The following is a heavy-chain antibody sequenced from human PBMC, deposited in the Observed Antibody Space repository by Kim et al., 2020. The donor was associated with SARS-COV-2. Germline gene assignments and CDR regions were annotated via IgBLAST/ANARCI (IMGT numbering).Heavy chain of an antibody. Sequence: GGSLRLSCAASGFTFSDYYMSWIRQAPGKGLEWVSYISSSGSTIYYADSVKGRFTITRDNAKNSLYLQMNSLRAEDTAVYYCARENSHITIFGVVTRCGMDVWGRGTTLTVSS. CDR1: GFTFSDYY. V-gene: IGHV3-11*01. J-gene: IGHJ6*02. D-gene: IGHD3-3*01. CDR2: ISSSGSTI. CDR3: ARENSHITIFGVVTRCGMDV.